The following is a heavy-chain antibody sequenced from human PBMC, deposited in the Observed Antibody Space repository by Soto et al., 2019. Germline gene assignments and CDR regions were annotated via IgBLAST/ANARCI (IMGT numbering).Heavy chain of an antibody. CDR1: GFTFSTYA. CDR3: AKDLPRRTSVYVCDY. CDR2: GSARGLNT. Sequence: EVQLLESGGKLVQPGGSLTLSSAASGFTFSTYAMAWVRQAPGKWLEWVSGGSARGLNTDYAAPVKGRFYISRDNSKNTVSLHMNRLSAEDTALYYCAKDLPRRTSVYVCDYWCQGAPVTVSS. V-gene: IGHV3-23*01. D-gene: IGHD1-20*01. J-gene: IGHJ4*02.